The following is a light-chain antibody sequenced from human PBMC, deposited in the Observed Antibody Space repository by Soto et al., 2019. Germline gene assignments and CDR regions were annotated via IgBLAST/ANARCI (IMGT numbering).Light chain of an antibody. Sequence: DIQMTQSPSTLSASVGDRVTITCRASQGISSWLAWYQQKPGKAPKLLIYKASSLESGVPSRFSGSGSGTEFTLTISSLQHDDFATYYCQQYNSYLTFGGGTKVEIK. CDR3: QQYNSYLT. V-gene: IGKV1-5*03. CDR1: QGISSW. J-gene: IGKJ4*01. CDR2: KAS.